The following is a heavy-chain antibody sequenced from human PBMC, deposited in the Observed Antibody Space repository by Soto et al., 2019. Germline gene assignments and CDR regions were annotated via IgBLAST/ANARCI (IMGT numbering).Heavy chain of an antibody. CDR3: ARALIQLWPHYYYGMDV. D-gene: IGHD5-18*01. V-gene: IGHV4-38-2*01. Sequence: PSETLSLTCAVSGYSLSSNYYWGWIRQPPGKGLEWIGSIYQSASTYSNPSLRSRLTMSIDTSKNQFSLKMRFMTAADTAVYYCARALIQLWPHYYYGMDVWGQGTTVTVSS. J-gene: IGHJ6*02. CDR2: IYQSAST. CDR1: GYSLSSNYY.